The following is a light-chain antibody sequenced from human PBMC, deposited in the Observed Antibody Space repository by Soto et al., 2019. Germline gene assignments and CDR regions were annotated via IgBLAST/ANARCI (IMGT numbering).Light chain of an antibody. V-gene: IGKV3-20*01. CDR1: QSVSVDS. Sequence: EIVLTQSPGTLSLSPGERATLSCRASQSVSVDSLAWYQQKGGQAPRLLIYAASTRATGVPDRFSGTGSGTDFTLTISRLEPEDFAVYYCHHFGSSRHTFGQGTKVDIK. J-gene: IGKJ2*01. CDR2: AAS. CDR3: HHFGSSRHT.